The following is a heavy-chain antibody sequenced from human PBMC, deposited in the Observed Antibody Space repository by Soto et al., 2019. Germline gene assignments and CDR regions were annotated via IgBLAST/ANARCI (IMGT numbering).Heavy chain of an antibody. D-gene: IGHD1-1*01. Sequence: QVHLVQSGADVKKPGASVKVSCKGSGYAFTTYGITWVRQAPGQGLEWMGWISAHNGNTNYAQKLQGRVTVTRDPSTSTAYMELRSLRSDDTAVYYCARWRYVDYWGQGALVTVSS. CDR2: ISAHNGNT. CDR1: GYAFTTYG. V-gene: IGHV1-18*01. J-gene: IGHJ4*02. CDR3: ARWRYVDY.